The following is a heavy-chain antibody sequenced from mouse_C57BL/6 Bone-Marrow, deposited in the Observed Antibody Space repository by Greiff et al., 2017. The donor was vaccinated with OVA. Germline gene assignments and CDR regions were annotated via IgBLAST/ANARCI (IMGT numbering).Heavy chain of an antibody. Sequence: QVQLQQSGPELVKPGASVKISCKASGYAFSSSWMNWVKQRPGKGLEWIGRIYPGDGDTNYNGKFKGKATLTADKSSSTAYMQLSSLTSEDSAVCVCARSADYARAWFAYWGQGTLVTVSA. CDR1: GYAFSSSW. D-gene: IGHD2-4*01. J-gene: IGHJ3*01. CDR2: IYPGDGDT. CDR3: ARSADYARAWFAY. V-gene: IGHV1-82*01.